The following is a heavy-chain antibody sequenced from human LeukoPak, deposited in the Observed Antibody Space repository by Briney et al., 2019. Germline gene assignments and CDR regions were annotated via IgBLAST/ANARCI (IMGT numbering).Heavy chain of an antibody. CDR3: ARDSYGDYYFDY. Sequence: PSDTLSLTCTVSGGSISSYYWSWIRQPPGKGLEWIGYIYYSGSTNYNPSLKSRVTISVDTSKNQFSLKLSSVTAADTAVYYCARDSYGDYYFDYWGQGTLVTVSS. CDR1: GGSISSYY. CDR2: IYYSGST. D-gene: IGHD4-17*01. J-gene: IGHJ4*02. V-gene: IGHV4-59*01.